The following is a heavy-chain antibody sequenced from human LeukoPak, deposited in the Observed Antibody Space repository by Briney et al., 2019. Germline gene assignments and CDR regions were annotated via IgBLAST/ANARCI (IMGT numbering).Heavy chain of an antibody. CDR2: INPNSGGT. J-gene: IGHJ4*02. CDR1: GYTFTGYY. V-gene: IGHV1-2*02. CDR3: AREGRGGYLGIVVVPAAEN. Sequence: GASVKVSCKASGYTFTGYYMHWVRQAPGQGLEWMGWINPNSGGTNYAQKFQGRVTMTRDTSISTAYMELSRLRSDDTAVYYCAREGRGGYLGIVVVPAAENWGQGTLVTVSS. D-gene: IGHD2-2*01.